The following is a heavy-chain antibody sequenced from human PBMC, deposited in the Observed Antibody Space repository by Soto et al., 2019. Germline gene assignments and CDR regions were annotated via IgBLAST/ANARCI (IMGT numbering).Heavy chain of an antibody. CDR1: GGSISSGDYY. V-gene: IGHV4-30-4*01. D-gene: IGHD3-3*01. J-gene: IGHJ5*02. CDR2: MYYSVST. Sequence: SETLSLTCTVSGGSISSGDYYWSWILHPPGKGLEWIGYMYYSVSTYYNPSLKSRVTISVDTSKNQFSLKLSSVTAADTAVYSCARVGTPGVRFLEWARLHSPSWSDNWGKETMVTISA. CDR3: ARVGTPGVRFLEWARLHSPSWSDN.